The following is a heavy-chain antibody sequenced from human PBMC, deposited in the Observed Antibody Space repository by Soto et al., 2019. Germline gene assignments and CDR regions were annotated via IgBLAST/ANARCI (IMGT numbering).Heavy chain of an antibody. J-gene: IGHJ4*02. CDR2: ISSDGGKA. CDR1: GFTVSYFG. Sequence: QVQLVESGGGVVQPGRSLRLSCAASGFTVSYFGLHWVRQAPGKGPEWVAFISSDGGKAYYADSMKGRFTISRDNSKNTLDLQMNSLKPEDTAVYYCARDWAWNYDYWGQGTLVTVSS. V-gene: IGHV3-30-3*01. D-gene: IGHD1-7*01. CDR3: ARDWAWNYDY.